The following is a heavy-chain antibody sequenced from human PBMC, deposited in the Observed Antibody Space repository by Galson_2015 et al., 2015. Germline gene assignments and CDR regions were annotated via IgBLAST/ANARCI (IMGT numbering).Heavy chain of an antibody. J-gene: IGHJ4*02. CDR2: IKSKTDGGTT. V-gene: IGHV3-15*01. CDR3: TTDQDYYDSSGYYYGRADY. CDR1: GFTFSNAW. Sequence: SLRLSCAASGFTFSNAWMSWVRQAPGKGLEWVGRIKSKTDGGTTDYAAPVKGRFTISRDDSKNTLYLQMNSLKTEDTAVYYCTTDQDYYDSSGYYYGRADYWGQGTLVTVSS. D-gene: IGHD3-22*01.